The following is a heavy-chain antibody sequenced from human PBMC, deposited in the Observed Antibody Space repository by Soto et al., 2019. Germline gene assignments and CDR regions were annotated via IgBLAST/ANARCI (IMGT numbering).Heavy chain of an antibody. CDR2: ISGSGGST. J-gene: IGHJ6*03. Sequence: GGSLRLSCAASGFTFSSYAMSWVRQAPGKGLEWVSAISGSGGSTYYADSVKGRFTISRDNSKNTLYLQMNSLRAEDTAVYYCVTGRYYYYYYMDVWGKGTTVTVSS. V-gene: IGHV3-23*01. CDR1: GFTFSSYA. CDR3: VTGRYYYYYYMDV. D-gene: IGHD3-10*01.